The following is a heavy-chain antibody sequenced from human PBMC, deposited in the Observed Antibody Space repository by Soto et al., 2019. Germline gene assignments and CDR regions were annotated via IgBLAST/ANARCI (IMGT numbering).Heavy chain of an antibody. V-gene: IGHV1-18*01. J-gene: IGHJ4*02. D-gene: IGHD3-10*01. Sequence: ASVKVSCKASGYTFTSYDISWVRQAPGQGLEWMGWISAYNGNTKYAQKLQGRVTMTTDTSTSTAYMELRSLRSDDTAVFYCAREMVRGVGSEYWGQGTLVTVSS. CDR1: GYTFTSYD. CDR2: ISAYNGNT. CDR3: AREMVRGVGSEY.